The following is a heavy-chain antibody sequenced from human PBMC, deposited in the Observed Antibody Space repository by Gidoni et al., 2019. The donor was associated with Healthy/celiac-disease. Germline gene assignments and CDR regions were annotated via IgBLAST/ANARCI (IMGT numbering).Heavy chain of an antibody. CDR2: IYYSGST. V-gene: IGHV4-59*08. Sequence: QVQLQESGPGLVKPSETLSLTCTVPGGSISSYYWSWIRQPPGKGLEWIGYIYYSGSTNYNPSLKSRVTISVDTSKNQFSLKLSSVTAADTAVYYCARHSSGWYGYWGQGTLVTVSS. CDR1: GGSISSYY. D-gene: IGHD6-19*01. J-gene: IGHJ4*02. CDR3: ARHSSGWYGY.